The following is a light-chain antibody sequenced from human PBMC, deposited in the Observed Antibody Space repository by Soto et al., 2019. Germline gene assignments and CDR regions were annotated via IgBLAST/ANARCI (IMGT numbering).Light chain of an antibody. CDR3: QQYNGNWWT. Sequence: DIQMTQSPSTLSASVGDRVIITCRASQTIRTWLAWYQQKPGNAPKLLIYGASDLESGVPSRFSGSGSGTEFPLAISSLQPDDFATYYFQQYNGNWWTFGQGTKVEMK. CDR2: GAS. CDR1: QTIRTW. V-gene: IGKV1-5*03. J-gene: IGKJ1*01.